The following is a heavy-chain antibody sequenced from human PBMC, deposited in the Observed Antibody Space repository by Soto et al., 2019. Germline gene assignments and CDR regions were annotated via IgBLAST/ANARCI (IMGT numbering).Heavy chain of an antibody. J-gene: IGHJ1*01. V-gene: IGHV4-34*02. Sequence: QVQLQQWGAGLLKPSETLSRTCAVYGGSFNGYYWSWIRQPPGKGLEWIGEINHSGSTNYNPSLKSRVTISVDTSNNQFSLKLSSVTAAETTVYYCASGPGIAVAVNKYYEDRGLGTLVTVSS. CDR1: GGSFNGYY. D-gene: IGHD6-19*01. CDR3: ASGPGIAVAVNKYYED. CDR2: INHSGST.